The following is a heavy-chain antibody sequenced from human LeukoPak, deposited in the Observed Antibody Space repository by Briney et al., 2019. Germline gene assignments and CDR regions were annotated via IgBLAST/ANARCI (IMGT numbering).Heavy chain of an antibody. Sequence: GGSLRLSCAASGFTVSSNYMSWVRQAPGKGLEWVSVIYSADNTYYADSVKGRFTISRDNSKNTLYLQMNSLRAEDTAVYYCAKWPRTSGWSLGVDYWGQGTLVTVSS. CDR2: IYSADNT. V-gene: IGHV3-53*01. CDR1: GFTVSSNY. J-gene: IGHJ4*02. CDR3: AKWPRTSGWSLGVDY. D-gene: IGHD6-19*01.